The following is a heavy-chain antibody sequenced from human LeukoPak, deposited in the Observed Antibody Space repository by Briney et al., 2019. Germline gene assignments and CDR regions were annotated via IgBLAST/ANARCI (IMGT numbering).Heavy chain of an antibody. CDR2: IYSGGST. V-gene: IGHV3-53*01. CDR1: GLTVSSNY. CDR3: ARGLSSYDYDYFDY. D-gene: IGHD5-12*01. J-gene: IGHJ4*02. Sequence: PGGSLRLSCAASGLTVSSNYMTWVRQAPGKGLEWVSIIYSGGSTYYADSVEGRFTISRDNSKNTLYVQMNSLRAEDTAVYYCARGLSSYDYDYFDYWGQGTLVTVSS.